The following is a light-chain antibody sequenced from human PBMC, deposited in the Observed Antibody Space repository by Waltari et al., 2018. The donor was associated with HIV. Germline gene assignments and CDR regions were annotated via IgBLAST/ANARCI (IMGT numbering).Light chain of an antibody. J-gene: IGLJ2*01. CDR2: SNN. Sequence: QSVLTQPPSASGTPGQGVTISCSGSRSNLGSNAVNWSRQIPGTAPKVLIYSNNQRPSGVPDRFSGSKSGTSASLAISGLQSEDDADYYCAAWDDSLNGLLFGGGTKLTVL. V-gene: IGLV1-44*01. CDR3: AAWDDSLNGLL. CDR1: RSNLGSNA.